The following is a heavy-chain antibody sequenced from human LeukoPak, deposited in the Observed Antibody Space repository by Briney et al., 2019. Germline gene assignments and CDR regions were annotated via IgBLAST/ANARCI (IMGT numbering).Heavy chain of an antibody. CDR3: ARISGGWFDP. CDR1: GGSISSGGYY. D-gene: IGHD3-10*01. J-gene: IGHJ5*02. CDR2: INHSGST. V-gene: IGHV4-31*03. Sequence: SQTLSLTCTVSGGSISSGGYYWSRIRQHPGKGQEWIGYINHSGSTDYKPSLKSRVTLSVDTSKRQFSLKMSTVPAADTAVYYCARISGGWFDPWGQGTLFTVSS.